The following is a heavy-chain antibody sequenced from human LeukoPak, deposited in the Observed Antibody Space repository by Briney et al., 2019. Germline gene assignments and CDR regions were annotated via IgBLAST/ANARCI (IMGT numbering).Heavy chain of an antibody. CDR1: GYTFTGYY. J-gene: IGHJ4*02. CDR2: INPNSGGA. D-gene: IGHD5-18*01. V-gene: IGHV1-2*02. Sequence: ASVKLSCKASGYTFTGYYMHWVRQAPGQGLEWMGWINPNSGGANYAQKFQGRVTMTRDTSISTAYMELSRLRSDDTAVYYCARDLGISGYSYGSEDYWGQGTLVTVSS. CDR3: ARDLGISGYSYGSEDY.